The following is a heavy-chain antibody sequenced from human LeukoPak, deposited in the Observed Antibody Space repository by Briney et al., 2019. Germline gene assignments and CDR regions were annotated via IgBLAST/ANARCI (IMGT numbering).Heavy chain of an antibody. J-gene: IGHJ4*02. CDR2: INAGNGNT. V-gene: IGHV1-3*01. Sequence: GASVKVSCKASGYTFTSYAMYWVRQAPGQRLEWMGWINAGNGNTKYSQKFQGRVTITRDTSASTAYMELSSLRSEDTAVYYCARVRAVAAEFDYWGQGTLVTVSS. CDR3: ARVRAVAAEFDY. D-gene: IGHD6-19*01. CDR1: GYTFTSYA.